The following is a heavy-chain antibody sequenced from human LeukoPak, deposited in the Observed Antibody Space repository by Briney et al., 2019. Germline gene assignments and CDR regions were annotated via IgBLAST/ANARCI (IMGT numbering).Heavy chain of an antibody. J-gene: IGHJ6*02. D-gene: IGHD2-15*01. CDR1: GYTFTSYY. Sequence: ASVKVSCKASGYTFTSYYMHWVRQAPGQGLEWMGIINPSGGSTSYAQKFQGRVTMTRDTSTSTVYMELSSLRSEDTAVYYCARAFDLGYCSGGSCYYYYGMDVWGQGTTVTVSS. CDR3: ARAFDLGYCSGGSCYYYYGMDV. CDR2: INPSGGST. V-gene: IGHV1-46*01.